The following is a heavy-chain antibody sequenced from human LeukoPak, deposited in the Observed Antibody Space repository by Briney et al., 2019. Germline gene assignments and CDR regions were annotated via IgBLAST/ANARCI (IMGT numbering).Heavy chain of an antibody. CDR2: IKQDGSEK. Sequence: GGSLRLSCAASGFTFSSYWMSWVRQAAGKGLRWVANIKQDGSEKYYVDSVKGRFTISRDNAKNSLYLQMNSLRAEDTAVYYCARTLGGRAAAGTDYWGQGTLVTVSS. CDR1: GFTFSSYW. D-gene: IGHD6-13*01. V-gene: IGHV3-7*03. J-gene: IGHJ4*02. CDR3: ARTLGGRAAAGTDY.